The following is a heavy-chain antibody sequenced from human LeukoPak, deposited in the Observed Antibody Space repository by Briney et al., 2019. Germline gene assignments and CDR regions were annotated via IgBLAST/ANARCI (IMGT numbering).Heavy chain of an antibody. CDR3: ARTVLWFGELTYDY. J-gene: IGHJ4*02. V-gene: IGHV4-39*01. CDR1: GGSISSSSYY. CDR2: IYYSGST. Sequence: SETLSLTCTVSGGSISSSSYYWGWIRQPPGKGLEWIGSIYYSGSTYYNPSLKSRATISVDTSKNQFSLKLSSVTAADTAVYYCARTVLWFGELTYDYWGQGTLVTVSS. D-gene: IGHD3-10*01.